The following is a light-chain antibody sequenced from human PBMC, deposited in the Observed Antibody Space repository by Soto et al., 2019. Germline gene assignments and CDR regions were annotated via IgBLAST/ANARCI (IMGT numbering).Light chain of an antibody. CDR2: AAS. V-gene: IGKV1-6*01. CDR1: RGIGNA. Sequence: AIQMTQSPSSLSASVGDRVTITCRASRGIGNALGWYQQKPGKAPKHLIFAASNLQSGVPSRFSGGGSCTDFTLTISSLQADDFVTYYCLQDYYFSWTFGQGTKVE. J-gene: IGKJ1*01. CDR3: LQDYYFSWT.